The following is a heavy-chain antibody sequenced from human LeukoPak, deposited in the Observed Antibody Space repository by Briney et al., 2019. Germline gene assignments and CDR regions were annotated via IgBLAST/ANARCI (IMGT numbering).Heavy chain of an antibody. D-gene: IGHD3-3*01. CDR1: GFTFSSYW. Sequence: GGSLRLSCAASGFTFSSYWMSWVRQAPGNGLEWVANIKQDGSEKYYVDSVKGRFTISRDNAKNSLYLQMNSLRAEDTAVYYCARISLEWLLLRRAFDYWGQGTLVTVSS. CDR3: ARISLEWLLLRRAFDY. CDR2: IKQDGSEK. J-gene: IGHJ4*02. V-gene: IGHV3-7*01.